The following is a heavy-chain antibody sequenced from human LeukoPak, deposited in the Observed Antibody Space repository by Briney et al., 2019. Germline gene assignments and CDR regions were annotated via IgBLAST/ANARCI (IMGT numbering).Heavy chain of an antibody. D-gene: IGHD6-13*01. V-gene: IGHV3-23*01. CDR1: GFTFSSYA. CDR3: AKGGSSNWQQEVNFDY. CDR2: ISGSGGST. J-gene: IGHJ4*02. Sequence: GGSLRLSYAASGFTFSSYAMSWVRQAPGKGLEWVSAISGSGGSTYYADSVKGRFTISRDNSKNTLYLQMNSLRAEDTAVYYCAKGGSSNWQQEVNFDYWGQGTLVTVSS.